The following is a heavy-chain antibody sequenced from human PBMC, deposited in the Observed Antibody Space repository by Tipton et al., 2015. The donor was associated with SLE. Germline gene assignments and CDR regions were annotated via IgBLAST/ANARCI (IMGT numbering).Heavy chain of an antibody. J-gene: IGHJ6*03. D-gene: IGHD2/OR15-2a*01. CDR2: ISYDGSNK. CDR1: GFTFSSYG. CDR3: AKNSEGFYYYYYMDV. V-gene: IGHV3-30*18. Sequence: SLRLSCAASGFTFSSYGIHWVRQAPGKGLEWLAVISYDGSNKYYADSVKGRFTISRDNSKNTLYLQMNSLRAEDTAVYYCAKNSEGFYYYYYMDVWGKGTTVTVSS.